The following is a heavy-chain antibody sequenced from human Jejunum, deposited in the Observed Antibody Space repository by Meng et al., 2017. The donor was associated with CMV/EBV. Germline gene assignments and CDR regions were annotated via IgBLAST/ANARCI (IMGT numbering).Heavy chain of an antibody. J-gene: IGHJ6*02. Sequence: SYEFNWVRQAPGKGLEWVSYIATGDRFGARTTYYADSVKGRFTISRDDAKNSLYLQMNSLRAEDTAVYYCAKDKRTFSYSYGCDVWGQGTTVTVSS. CDR1: SYE. CDR2: IATGDRFGARTT. CDR3: AKDKRTFSYSYGCDV. D-gene: IGHD1-1*01. V-gene: IGHV3-48*03.